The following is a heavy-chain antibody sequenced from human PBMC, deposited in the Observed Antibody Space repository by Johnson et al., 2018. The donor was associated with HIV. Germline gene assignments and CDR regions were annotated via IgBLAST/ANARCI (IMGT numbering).Heavy chain of an antibody. D-gene: IGHD4-17*01. CDR3: ANYAGLGAFDI. Sequence: VQLVESGGGFVQPGGSLRLSCAASGFTFSSYATSWVRQAPGKGLEWVSAISSSGDSTYYADSVKGRFTISRDNSKNTLHLQMNSQRAEDTAVYYCANYAGLGAFDIWGQGTMVTVSS. CDR2: ISSSGDST. V-gene: IGHV3-23*04. CDR1: GFTFSSYA. J-gene: IGHJ3*02.